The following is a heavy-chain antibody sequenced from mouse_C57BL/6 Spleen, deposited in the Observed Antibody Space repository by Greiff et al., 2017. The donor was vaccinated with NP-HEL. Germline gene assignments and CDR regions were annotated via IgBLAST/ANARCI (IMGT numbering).Heavy chain of an antibody. Sequence: VQLQQSGPELVKPGASVKISCKASGYAFSSSWMNWVKQRPGKGLEWIGRIYPGDGDTNYNGKFKGKATLTADKSSSTAYMQLSSLTSEDSAVYFCARPNWDRGYYFDYWGQGTTLTVSS. CDR1: GYAFSSSW. V-gene: IGHV1-82*01. CDR2: IYPGDGDT. CDR3: ARPNWDRGYYFDY. J-gene: IGHJ2*01. D-gene: IGHD4-1*01.